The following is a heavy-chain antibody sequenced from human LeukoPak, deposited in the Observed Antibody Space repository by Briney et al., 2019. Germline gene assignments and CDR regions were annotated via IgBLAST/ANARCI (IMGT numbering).Heavy chain of an antibody. D-gene: IGHD6-19*01. CDR3: ASSGFAYYYGMDV. CDR2: IYYSGST. J-gene: IGHJ6*02. CDR1: GGSISSYY. Sequence: SETLSLNCTVSGGSISSYYWSWIRQPPGKGLEWIGYIYYSGSTNYNPSLKSRVTISVDTSKNQFSLKLSSVTAADTAVYYCASSGFAYYYGMDVWGQGTTVTVSS. V-gene: IGHV4-59*01.